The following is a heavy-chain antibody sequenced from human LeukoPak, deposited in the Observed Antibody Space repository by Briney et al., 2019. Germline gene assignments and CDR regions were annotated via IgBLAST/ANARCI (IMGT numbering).Heavy chain of an antibody. D-gene: IGHD1-7*01. Sequence: SETLSLTCTVSGGSISSSTYYWGWIRQPPGKGLEWIGSISYSGNIYYNPSLKSRVTISVDTSKNQFSLKLSSVTAADTAVYYCAKDSITGTYFSLDYWGQGTLVTVSS. CDR2: ISYSGNI. CDR1: GGSISSSTYY. CDR3: AKDSITGTYFSLDY. J-gene: IGHJ4*02. V-gene: IGHV4-39*02.